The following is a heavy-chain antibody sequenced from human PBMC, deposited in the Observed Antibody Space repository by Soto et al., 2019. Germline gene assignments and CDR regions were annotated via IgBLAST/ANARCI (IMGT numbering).Heavy chain of an antibody. CDR3: ASPRGNSGFESFDY. V-gene: IGHV4-39*01. CDR2: IFSSGTT. Sequence: SETLSLTCTVSGGYTSSTSYYWGWIRPPPGKGLGWIGSIFSSGTTYYNPSLKSQVTISVDTSNSQVSLKLSTVTAADTAVYYCASPRGNSGFESFDYWGQGTLVTVSS. J-gene: IGHJ4*02. CDR1: GGYTSSTSYY. D-gene: IGHD5-12*01.